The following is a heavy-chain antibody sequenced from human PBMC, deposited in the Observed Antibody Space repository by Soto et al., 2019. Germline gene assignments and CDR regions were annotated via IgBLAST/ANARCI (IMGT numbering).Heavy chain of an antibody. CDR1: GFTFSSYG. V-gene: IGHV3-33*01. Sequence: GGSLRLSCAASGFTFSSYGMHWVRQAPGKGLEWVAVIWYDGSNKYYADSVKGRFTISRDNSKTTLYRQMNSLRAEDTAVYYCARARSSTSWGWGEFYYYYYGMDVWGQGTTVTVSS. D-gene: IGHD2-2*01. CDR3: ARARSSTSWGWGEFYYYYYGMDV. J-gene: IGHJ6*02. CDR2: IWYDGSNK.